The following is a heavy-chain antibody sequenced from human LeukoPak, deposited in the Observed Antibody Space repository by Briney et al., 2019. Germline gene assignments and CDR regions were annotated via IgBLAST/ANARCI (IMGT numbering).Heavy chain of an antibody. CDR1: ELPFSSYG. CDR3: AKDKGFLTGYFDY. D-gene: IGHD3-9*01. J-gene: IGHJ4*02. Sequence: GGSLRLSCAASELPFSSYGMHWVRKAPGKVLDWVAFIRYDGSDKYYADSVKGRFTISRDNSKNTLYLQMNSLRAEDTAVYYCAKDKGFLTGYFDYWGQGTLVTVSS. V-gene: IGHV3-30*02. CDR2: IRYDGSDK.